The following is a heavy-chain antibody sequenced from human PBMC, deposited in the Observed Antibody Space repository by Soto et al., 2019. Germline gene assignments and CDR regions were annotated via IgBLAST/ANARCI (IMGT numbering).Heavy chain of an antibody. CDR3: ARDLSYYDSSGYGVFDYYYGMDV. CDR1: GYTFTSYG. D-gene: IGHD3-22*01. V-gene: IGHV1-18*04. J-gene: IGHJ6*02. CDR2: ISAYNGNT. Sequence: GASVKVSCKASGYTFTSYGISWVRQAPGQGLEWMGWISAYNGNTNYAQRLQGRVTMTTDTSTSTAYMELRSLRSDDTAVYYCARDLSYYDSSGYGVFDYYYGMDVWGQGTTVTVSS.